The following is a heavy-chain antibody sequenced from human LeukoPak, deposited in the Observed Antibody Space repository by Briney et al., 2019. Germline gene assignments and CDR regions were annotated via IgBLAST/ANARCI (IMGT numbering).Heavy chain of an antibody. CDR3: ARDLKAPDKADLHRTFDY. V-gene: IGHV3-30*04. D-gene: IGHD1-14*01. J-gene: IGHJ4*02. CDR2: ISYDGSNK. CDR1: GFTFSSYA. Sequence: GGSLRLSCAASGFTFSSYAMHWVRQAPGKGLEWVAVISYDGSNKYYADSVKGRFTISRDNSKNTLYLQMNSLRAEDTAVYYCARDLKAPDKADLHRTFDYWGQGTLVTVSS.